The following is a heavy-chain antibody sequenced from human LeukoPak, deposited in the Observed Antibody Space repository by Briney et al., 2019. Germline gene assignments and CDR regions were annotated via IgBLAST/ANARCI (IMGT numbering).Heavy chain of an antibody. CDR3: ARGFTDCSSTSCYTKYYYYYYMDV. Sequence: ASVKVSCKASGYTFTSYGISWVRQAPGQGLEWMGWISAYNGNTSYAQKLQGRVTMTTDTSTSTAYMELRSLRSDDTAVYYCARGFTDCSSTSCYTKYYYYYYMDVWGKGTTVTVSS. J-gene: IGHJ6*03. D-gene: IGHD2-2*02. CDR1: GYTFTSYG. CDR2: ISAYNGNT. V-gene: IGHV1-18*01.